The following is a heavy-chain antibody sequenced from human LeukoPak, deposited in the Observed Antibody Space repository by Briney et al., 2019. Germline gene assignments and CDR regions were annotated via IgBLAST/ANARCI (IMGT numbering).Heavy chain of an antibody. Sequence: SETLSLTCTVSGFSVSDPLSYWGWVRQPPGKGLEWIAEINFIGRTSYNSSLNSRVTMSVDTSKNHFSLKLTSLTAADTAVYFCGRLTKGRYFDYIFAFWGHGILVTASS. CDR2: INFIGRT. CDR1: GFSVSDPLSY. CDR3: GRLTKGRYFDYIFAF. V-gene: IGHV4-39*02. D-gene: IGHD3-9*01. J-gene: IGHJ4*01.